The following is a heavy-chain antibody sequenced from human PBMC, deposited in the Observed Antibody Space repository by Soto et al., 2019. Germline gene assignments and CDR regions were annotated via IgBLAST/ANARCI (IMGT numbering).Heavy chain of an antibody. CDR3: SRGGGVGLFDL. CDR1: GFPFSDHY. CDR2: ISPGTTYK. D-gene: IGHD2-8*02. Sequence: QVQLVESGGGLGKPGGSLRLSCASSGFPFSDHYMSWIRRSPGKGLEFLSYISPGTTYKNYADSVKGRFTISRDNAKSSLYLQLNGLRAEDTAVYFCSRGGGVGLFDLWGQGTFVTVSS. V-gene: IGHV3-11*06. J-gene: IGHJ4*02.